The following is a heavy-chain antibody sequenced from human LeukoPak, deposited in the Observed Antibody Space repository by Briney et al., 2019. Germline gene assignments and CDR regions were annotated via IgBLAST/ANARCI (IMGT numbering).Heavy chain of an antibody. CDR1: GFTFSSYA. Sequence: GGSLRLSCAASGFTFSSYAMSWVRQAPVKGLEWVSGISGSGGSTCYADSVKGRFTISRDNSKSTLYLQMNSLRVEDTAVYYCAKGRCSGGSCYGRGLDYWGQGTLVTVSS. J-gene: IGHJ4*02. V-gene: IGHV3-23*01. D-gene: IGHD2-15*01. CDR2: ISGSGGST. CDR3: AKGRCSGGSCYGRGLDY.